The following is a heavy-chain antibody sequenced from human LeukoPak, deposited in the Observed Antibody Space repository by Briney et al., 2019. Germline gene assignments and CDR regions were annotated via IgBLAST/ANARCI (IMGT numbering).Heavy chain of an antibody. CDR3: AKDRPLDYMEGVNWFDP. CDR2: ISGSGGST. J-gene: IGHJ5*02. Sequence: GGSLRLSCAASGFTFSSYAMSWVRQAPGKGLEWVSAISGSGGSTYYADSVKGRFTISRDNSKNTLYQQMNSLRAEDTAVYYCAKDRPLDYMEGVNWFDPWGQGTLVTVSS. V-gene: IGHV3-23*01. D-gene: IGHD4-11*01. CDR1: GFTFSSYA.